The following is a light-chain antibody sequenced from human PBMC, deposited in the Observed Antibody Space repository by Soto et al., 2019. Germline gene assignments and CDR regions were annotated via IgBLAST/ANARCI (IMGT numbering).Light chain of an antibody. CDR2: KAS. J-gene: IGKJ1*01. Sequence: DLHMTQSPSTLSASVGDRVTITCRASQNISSWLAWLQQKPGTAPKVLIYKASTLESGVPSRFSGSGSGTEFILTISSLLPDDFATYYCQHSGAFGQGTKVEIK. V-gene: IGKV1-5*03. CDR1: QNISSW. CDR3: QHSGA.